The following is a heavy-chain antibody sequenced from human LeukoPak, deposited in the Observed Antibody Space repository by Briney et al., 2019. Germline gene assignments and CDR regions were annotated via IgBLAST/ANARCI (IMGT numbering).Heavy chain of an antibody. J-gene: IGHJ5*02. CDR1: GGSISSGDYY. V-gene: IGHV4-30-4*01. D-gene: IGHD3-10*01. CDR3: ARERESYYYGSGSYGPGPFDP. Sequence: PSETLSLTCTVSGGSISSGDYYWSWIRQPPGKGLEWIGYIYYSGSTYYNPSLKSRVTISVDTSKNQFSLKLSSVTAADMAVYYCARERESYYYGSGSYGPGPFDPWGQGTLVTVSS. CDR2: IYYSGST.